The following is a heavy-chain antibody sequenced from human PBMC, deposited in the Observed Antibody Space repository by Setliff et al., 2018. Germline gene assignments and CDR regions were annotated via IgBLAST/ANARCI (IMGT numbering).Heavy chain of an antibody. V-gene: IGHV3-48*01. D-gene: IGHD3-3*01. J-gene: IGHJ4*02. Sequence: PGGSLRLSCAASGFIFSTYAMNWLRQAPGKGLEWVSYISSSSGLRYYADSVKGRFTISRDEAKNSLYLQMNGLTAADTAMYYCAREPGNTFWSASSGPIIFDYWGQGIMVTVSS. CDR3: AREPGNTFWSASSGPIIFDY. CDR2: ISSSSGLR. CDR1: GFIFSTYA.